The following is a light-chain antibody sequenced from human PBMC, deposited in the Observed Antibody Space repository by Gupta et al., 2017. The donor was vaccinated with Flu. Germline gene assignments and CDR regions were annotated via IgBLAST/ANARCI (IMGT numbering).Light chain of an antibody. CDR1: QSVRSSY. CDR3: QQDGSSPTT. J-gene: IGKJ1*01. V-gene: IGKV3-20*01. Sequence: EIALTQSPGTLSLSPGERATLACRASQSVRSSYLDWYQQTPGQAPRLLSYGASSRATGIPDRFSGSGSGTDFTLTISRLEPEDFAVYYCQQDGSSPTTFGQGTRVEIK. CDR2: GAS.